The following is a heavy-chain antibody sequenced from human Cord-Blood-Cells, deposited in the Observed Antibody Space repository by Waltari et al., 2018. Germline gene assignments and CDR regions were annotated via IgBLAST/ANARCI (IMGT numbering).Heavy chain of an antibody. CDR1: GYTFTDYY. CDR3: AILSGTNVDY. D-gene: IGHD1-26*01. J-gene: IGHJ4*02. Sequence: EVQLVQSGAEVKKPGATVKISCKVSGYTFTDYYMHWVQQAPGKGLEWMGLVDTEDGETIYADKCQGRVTITADTYTDTVYMDLSSLSSEDTAVYYCAILSGTNVDYWGQGTLVTVSS. V-gene: IGHV1-69-2*01. CDR2: VDTEDGET.